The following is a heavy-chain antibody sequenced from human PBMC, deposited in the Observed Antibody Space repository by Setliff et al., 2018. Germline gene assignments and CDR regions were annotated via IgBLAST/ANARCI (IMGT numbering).Heavy chain of an antibody. D-gene: IGHD6-13*01. V-gene: IGHV5-51*01. Sequence: PGESLTISCKGSGYSFTFYWIGWVRQMPGKGLEWMGTIYPGDSDTRYSPSFQGQVTISADKSISTAYLQWSSLKASDTAMYYCARRSSSSWNAFDIWGQGTMVTVS. J-gene: IGHJ3*02. CDR3: ARRSSSSWNAFDI. CDR2: IYPGDSDT. CDR1: GYSFTFYW.